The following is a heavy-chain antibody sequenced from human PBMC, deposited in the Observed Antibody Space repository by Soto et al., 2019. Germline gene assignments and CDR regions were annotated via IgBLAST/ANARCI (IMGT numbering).Heavy chain of an antibody. CDR1: GGTFSSYA. Sequence: GASVKVSCKASGGTFSSYAISWVRQAPGQGLEWMGGIIPIFGTANYAQKFQGRVTITADGSTSTAYMELSSLRSEDTAVYYCAKDPTLYGSGSYTFDYWGQGTLVTVSS. V-gene: IGHV1-69*13. CDR2: IIPIFGTA. CDR3: AKDPTLYGSGSYTFDY. D-gene: IGHD3-10*01. J-gene: IGHJ4*02.